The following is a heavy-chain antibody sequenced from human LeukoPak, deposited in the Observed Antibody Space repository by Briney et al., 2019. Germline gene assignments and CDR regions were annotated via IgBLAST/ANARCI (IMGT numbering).Heavy chain of an antibody. CDR1: GYTFTSYY. CDR3: ARVEGGSLFSPIDY. D-gene: IGHD1-26*01. Sequence: ASVKVSCKASGYTFTSYYMHWVRQATGQGLEWMGWMNPNSGNTGYAQKFQGRVTTTRNTSISTAYMELSSLRSEDTAVYYCARVEGGSLFSPIDYWGQGTLVTVSS. CDR2: MNPNSGNT. V-gene: IGHV1-8*02. J-gene: IGHJ4*02.